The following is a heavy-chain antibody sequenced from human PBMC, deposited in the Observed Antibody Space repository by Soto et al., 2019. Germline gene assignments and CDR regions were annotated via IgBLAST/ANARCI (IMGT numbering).Heavy chain of an antibody. CDR3: ARAAVGDCFDY. D-gene: IGHD2-15*01. Sequence: SGFTFSSYWMSWVRQAPGKGLEWVANIKQDGSEKYYVDSVKGRFTISRDNAKNSLYLQMNSLRAEDTAVYYCARAAVGDCFDYWGQGTLVTVSS. J-gene: IGHJ4*02. CDR1: GFTFSSYW. CDR2: IKQDGSEK. V-gene: IGHV3-7*01.